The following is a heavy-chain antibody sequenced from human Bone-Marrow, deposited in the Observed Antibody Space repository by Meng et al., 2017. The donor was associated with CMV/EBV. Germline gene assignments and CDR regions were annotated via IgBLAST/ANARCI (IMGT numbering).Heavy chain of an antibody. CDR3: ARGGGAFDY. V-gene: IGHV1-8*03. Sequence: ASVKVSCKASGYTFSSYDINWVRQATGQGLEWMGWMNPNSGNTGYAQKFQGRVTITRDTSITTAYLELSSLTSEDTAVYYCARGGGAFDYWGQGSPVTVSS. CDR1: GYTFSSYD. J-gene: IGHJ4*02. CDR2: MNPNSGNT. D-gene: IGHD3-16*01.